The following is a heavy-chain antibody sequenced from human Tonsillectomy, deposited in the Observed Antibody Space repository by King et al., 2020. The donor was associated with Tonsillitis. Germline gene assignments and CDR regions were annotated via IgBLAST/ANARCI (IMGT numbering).Heavy chain of an antibody. Sequence: VTLKESGPVLVKPTETLTLTCTVSGFSLSNARMGVSWIRQPPGKPREGFAHIFSNDKKSSGTSLKGRLTTSKNTSKSQLVLTMTNMDPVNTATYYCARILKPDPFDIWGQGTMVTVSS. V-gene: IGHV2-26*01. CDR3: ARILKPDPFDI. CDR2: IFSNDKK. CDR1: GFSLSNARMG. J-gene: IGHJ3*02.